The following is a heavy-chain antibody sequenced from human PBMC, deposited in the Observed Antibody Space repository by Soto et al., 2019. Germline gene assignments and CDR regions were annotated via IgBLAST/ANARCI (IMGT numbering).Heavy chain of an antibody. Sequence: GGSLRLSCAASAFTFSDYYMHWVRQGPGKGPVWVSAISGDGGRTYYAGSVRGRFTISRDNAKSTVYLQMNSLRADDTAVYFCVRDFMTMAGIQWGQGTLVTVSS. CDR1: AFTFSDYY. CDR3: VRDFMTMAGIQ. CDR2: ISGDGGRT. V-gene: IGHV3-74*01. D-gene: IGHD6-19*01. J-gene: IGHJ4*02.